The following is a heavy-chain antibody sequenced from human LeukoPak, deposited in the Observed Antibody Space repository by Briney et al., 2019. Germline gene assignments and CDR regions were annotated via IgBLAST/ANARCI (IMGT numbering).Heavy chain of an antibody. D-gene: IGHD5-12*01. V-gene: IGHV4-59*01. Sequence: KTSETLSLTCIVSGGSISSYYWSWIRQPPGKGLEWIGYIYYSGSTNYNPSLKSRVTISVDTSKNQFSLKLSSVTAADTAVYYCARGRGLRFPFDYWGQGTLVTVSS. J-gene: IGHJ4*02. CDR1: GGSISSYY. CDR3: ARGRGLRFPFDY. CDR2: IYYSGST.